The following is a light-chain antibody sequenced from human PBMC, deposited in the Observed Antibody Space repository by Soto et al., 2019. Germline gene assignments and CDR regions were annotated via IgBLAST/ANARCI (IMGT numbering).Light chain of an antibody. CDR3: QQYNSSPLT. Sequence: DFQMTQSPSTLYASVGDRVTITCRASQSIGASLAWFQQKPGKAPNLLIYKASSLESGVPSRFSGSGSGTEFTLTISTLQPDDFATYSCQQYNSSPLTFGGGTKVEIK. J-gene: IGKJ4*01. CDR1: QSIGAS. V-gene: IGKV1-5*03. CDR2: KAS.